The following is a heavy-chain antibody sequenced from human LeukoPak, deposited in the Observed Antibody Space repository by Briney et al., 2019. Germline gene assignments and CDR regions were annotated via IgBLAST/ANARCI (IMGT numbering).Heavy chain of an antibody. V-gene: IGHV3-48*04. Sequence: GGSLRLSCAASGFTFSTSGMNWVRQAPGKGLEWVAYISSSSTTIQYADSVKGRFTISRDNAKNSLYLQMNSLRAEDTAIYYCAKDTAWGQGTLVTVSS. J-gene: IGHJ5*02. CDR1: GFTFSTSG. CDR2: ISSSSTTI. CDR3: AKDTA. D-gene: IGHD4-17*01.